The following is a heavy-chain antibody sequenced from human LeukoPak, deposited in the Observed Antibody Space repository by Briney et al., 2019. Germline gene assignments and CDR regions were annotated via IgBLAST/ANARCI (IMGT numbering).Heavy chain of an antibody. CDR2: IYYSGST. J-gene: IGHJ4*02. CDR1: GGSISSYY. CDR3: ARGSGSYSYLFDY. D-gene: IGHD1-26*01. V-gene: IGHV4-59*08. Sequence: SETLSLTCTVSGGSISSYYWSWIRQPPGKGLEWIGYIYYSGSTNYNPSLKSRVTISVDTSKNQFSLKLSSVTAADTAVYYCARGSGSYSYLFDYWGQGTLATVSS.